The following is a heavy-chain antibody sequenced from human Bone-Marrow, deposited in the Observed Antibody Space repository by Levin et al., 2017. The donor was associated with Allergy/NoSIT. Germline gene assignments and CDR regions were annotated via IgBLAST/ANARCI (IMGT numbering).Heavy chain of an antibody. Sequence: GESLKISCASSGFTFSGYWMTWVRQAPGKGLEWVGNIKPDGGRTHYVDSVKGRFTISRDNAESSLYLQMTSLGAEDTAVYFCARDFYASGSHDYWGQGTLVTVSS. CDR1: GFTFSGYW. CDR3: ARDFYASGSHDY. D-gene: IGHD3-10*01. J-gene: IGHJ4*02. CDR2: IKPDGGRT. V-gene: IGHV3-7*04.